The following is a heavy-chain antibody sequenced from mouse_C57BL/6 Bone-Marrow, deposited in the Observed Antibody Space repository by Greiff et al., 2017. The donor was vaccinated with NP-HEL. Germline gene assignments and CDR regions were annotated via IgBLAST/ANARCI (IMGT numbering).Heavy chain of an antibody. CDR3: ARDYDGSSWYLDV. D-gene: IGHD1-1*01. CDR1: GYTFTDYY. Sequence: VQLQQSGPELVKPGASVKISCKASGYTFTDYYMNWVRQSHGKSLEWIGDINPNNGGSSSNQRFKGKATLTVDKSSSTAYMELRSLTSEDSADYTCARDYDGSSWYLDVWGTGTTVTVSS. J-gene: IGHJ1*03. CDR2: INPNNGGS. V-gene: IGHV1-26*01.